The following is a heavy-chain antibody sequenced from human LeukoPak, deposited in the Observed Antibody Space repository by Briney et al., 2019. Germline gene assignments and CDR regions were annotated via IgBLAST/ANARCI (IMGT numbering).Heavy chain of an antibody. CDR1: GFTCSLCG. J-gene: IGHJ4*02. V-gene: IGHV3-23*01. CDR3: AKAPQGYPDY. D-gene: IGHD5-18*01. CDR2: ISSSGDST. Sequence: GGSLRLSCAASGFTCSLCGMTWVRQAPGKGLEWVAAISSSGDSTVYADSVKGRFTVSRDNAKNRVLLQLNSLRAEDTAVYYCAKAPQGYPDYWGQGPRV.